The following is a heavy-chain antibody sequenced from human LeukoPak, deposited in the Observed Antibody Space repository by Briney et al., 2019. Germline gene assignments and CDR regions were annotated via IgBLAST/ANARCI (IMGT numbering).Heavy chain of an antibody. V-gene: IGHV4-34*01. CDR2: INHSGST. CDR3: ARGGRRITMSLGAFDI. Sequence: SETLSLTCTVSSDSISSYYWSWIRQPPGKGLEWIGEINHSGSTNYNPSLKSRVTISVDTSKNQFSLKLSSVTAADTAVYYCARGGRRITMSLGAFDIWGQGTMVTVSS. D-gene: IGHD3-22*01. CDR1: SDSISSYY. J-gene: IGHJ3*02.